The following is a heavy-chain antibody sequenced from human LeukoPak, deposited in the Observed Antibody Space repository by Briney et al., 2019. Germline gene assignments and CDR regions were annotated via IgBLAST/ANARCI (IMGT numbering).Heavy chain of an antibody. V-gene: IGHV3-20*04. CDR2: INWNGDIT. J-gene: IGHJ6*03. CDR3: ARGGSVVPAAIGYYYYYYMDV. Sequence: GGSLRLSCAASGFTFDDYGMSWVRQAPGKGLEWVSGINWNGDITGYADSVKGRFTISRDNAKTSLYVQMNSLRVEDTALYYCARGGSVVPAAIGYYYYYYMDVWGKGTTVTVSS. D-gene: IGHD2-2*01. CDR1: GFTFDDYG.